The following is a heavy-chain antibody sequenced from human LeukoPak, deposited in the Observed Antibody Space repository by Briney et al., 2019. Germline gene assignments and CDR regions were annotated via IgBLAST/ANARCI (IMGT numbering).Heavy chain of an antibody. Sequence: GGSLRLSCAASGFTFSSYTMNWVRQAPGKGLEWVSSISSSSSYIYYADSVKGRFTISRDNAKNSLYLQMNSLRAEDTAVYYCAKQYGSGSYMLYYYYMDVWGKGTTVTIS. CDR3: AKQYGSGSYMLYYYYMDV. CDR2: ISSSSSYI. V-gene: IGHV3-21*01. J-gene: IGHJ6*03. CDR1: GFTFSSYT. D-gene: IGHD3-10*01.